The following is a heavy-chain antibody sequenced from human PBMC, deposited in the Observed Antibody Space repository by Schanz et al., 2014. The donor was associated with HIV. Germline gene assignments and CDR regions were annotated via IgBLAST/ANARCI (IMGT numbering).Heavy chain of an antibody. CDR2: IYSFGSA. Sequence: EVQLVESGGGLVQRGGSLRLSCGASGFTFGSYAMGWVRQTPGKGLEWVSAIYSFGSAYYADSVKGRFTISRDDSTNTLVLHXXXLRAXDTAVYYCAASGYFFDNGSYYYSDYWGRGTLVTVSS. CDR1: GFTFGSYA. D-gene: IGHD2-8*01. J-gene: IGHJ4*02. CDR3: AASGYFFDNGSYYYSDY. V-gene: IGHV3-23*05.